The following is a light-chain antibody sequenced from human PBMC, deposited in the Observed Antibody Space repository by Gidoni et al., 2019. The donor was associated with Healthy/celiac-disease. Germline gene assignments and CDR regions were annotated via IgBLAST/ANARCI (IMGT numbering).Light chain of an antibody. CDR2: QDR. Sequence: SYERTQRPSVYASPGQTASITCSGDNLGVKYACWYQQKPGQSPVMVIYQDRKRPAGIPERFSGSPSGTTATLTIRGNQAMDEADYSCPAWDSSTVVFGGGTKLPVL. V-gene: IGLV3-1*01. J-gene: IGLJ2*01. CDR3: PAWDSSTVV. CDR1: NLGVKY.